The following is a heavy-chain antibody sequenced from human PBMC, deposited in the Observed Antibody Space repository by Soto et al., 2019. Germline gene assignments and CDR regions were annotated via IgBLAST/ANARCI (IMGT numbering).Heavy chain of an antibody. CDR2: IIPIFGTA. J-gene: IGHJ5*02. V-gene: IGHV1-69*13. CDR3: ARDPLYCSGGSCCFNHNLFDP. CDR1: GGTFSSYA. Sequence: GASVKVSCKASGGTFSSYASSWVRQAPGQGLEWMGGIIPIFGTANYAQKFQGRVTITVDESTSTAYMELSSLRSEDTAVYYCARDPLYCSGGSCCFNHNLFDPWGQGNLVTVSS. D-gene: IGHD2-15*01.